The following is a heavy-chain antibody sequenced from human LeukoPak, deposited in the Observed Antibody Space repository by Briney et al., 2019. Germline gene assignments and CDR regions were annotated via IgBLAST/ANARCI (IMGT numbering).Heavy chain of an antibody. D-gene: IGHD1-26*01. CDR1: GFTFSSYA. V-gene: IGHV3-23*01. Sequence: GGSLRLSCAASGFTFSSYAMSWVSQAPGKGLEWVSAISGSGGSTYYADSVKGRFTISRDNSKNTLYLQMNSLRAEDTAVYYCAKVVSGSYFFDYWGQGTLVTVSS. J-gene: IGHJ4*02. CDR2: ISGSGGST. CDR3: AKVVSGSYFFDY.